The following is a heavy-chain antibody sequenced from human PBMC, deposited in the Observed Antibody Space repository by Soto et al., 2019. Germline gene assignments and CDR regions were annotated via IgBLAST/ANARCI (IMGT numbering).Heavy chain of an antibody. D-gene: IGHD3-3*01. J-gene: IGHJ5*02. CDR1: GGSISSYY. V-gene: IGHV4-59*08. CDR3: ARQIFLEWSDWFDP. Sequence: SETLSLTCTVSGGSISSYYWSWIRQPPGKGLEWIGYIYYSGSTNYNPSLKSRVTISVDTSKNQFSLKLSSVTAADTAVYYCARQIFLEWSDWFDPWGQGTLVTVSS. CDR2: IYYSGST.